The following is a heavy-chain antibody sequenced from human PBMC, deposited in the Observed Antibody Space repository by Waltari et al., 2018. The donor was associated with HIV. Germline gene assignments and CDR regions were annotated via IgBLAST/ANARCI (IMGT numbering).Heavy chain of an antibody. CDR1: GFTFSNYG. D-gene: IGHD6-19*01. CDR3: AKDQEWLIQYYLDY. J-gene: IGHJ4*02. Sequence: QVQLVESGGGVVQPGRSLRLSCAASGFTFSNYGMHWVRQAPGKGLGWVAVIYFEGYKKYHAESVGGRFTISRDNSKNTLYLQMNSLRPEDTAMYYCAKDQEWLIQYYLDYWGQGTLVTVSS. V-gene: IGHV3-30*18. CDR2: IYFEGYKK.